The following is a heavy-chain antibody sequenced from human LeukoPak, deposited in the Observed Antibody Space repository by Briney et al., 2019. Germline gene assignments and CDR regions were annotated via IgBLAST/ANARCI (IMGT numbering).Heavy chain of an antibody. CDR2: IIPILGIA. V-gene: IGHV1-69*04. J-gene: IGHJ4*02. CDR1: GGTFSSYA. Sequence: VASVKVSCKASGGTFSSYAISWVRQAPGQGLEWMGRIIPILGIANYAQKFQGRVTITADKSTSTAYMELSSLRSEDTAVYYCARDSPAAPGGGSSWGQGTLVTVSS. D-gene: IGHD2-15*01. CDR3: ARDSPAAPGGGSS.